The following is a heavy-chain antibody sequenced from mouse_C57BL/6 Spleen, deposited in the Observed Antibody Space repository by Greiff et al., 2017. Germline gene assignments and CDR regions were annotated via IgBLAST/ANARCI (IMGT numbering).Heavy chain of an antibody. Sequence: VQLQQSGAELVRPGTSVKVSCKASGYAFTNYLIEWVKQRPGQGLEWIGVINPGSGGTNYNEKFKGKDTLTADKSSSSAYMQLSSLTSEDSAVYFCARQGYDYDVGAGDYWGQGTSVTVSS. CDR1: GYAFTNYL. CDR2: INPGSGGT. V-gene: IGHV1-54*01. D-gene: IGHD2-4*01. CDR3: ARQGYDYDVGAGDY. J-gene: IGHJ4*01.